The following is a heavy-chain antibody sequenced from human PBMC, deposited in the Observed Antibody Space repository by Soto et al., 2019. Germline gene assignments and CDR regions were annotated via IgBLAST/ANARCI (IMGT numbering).Heavy chain of an antibody. CDR1: GGSISSYY. CDR3: ARGKVSSGWGFDY. Sequence: SETLSLTCTVSGGSISSYYWSWIRQPPGKGLEWIGYIYYSGSTNYNPSLKSRVTISVDTSKNQFSLKLGSVTAADTAVYYCARGKVSSGWGFDYWGQGTLVTVSS. J-gene: IGHJ4*02. D-gene: IGHD6-19*01. CDR2: IYYSGST. V-gene: IGHV4-59*01.